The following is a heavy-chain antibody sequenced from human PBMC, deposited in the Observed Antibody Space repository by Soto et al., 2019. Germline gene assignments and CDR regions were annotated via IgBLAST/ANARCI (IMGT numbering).Heavy chain of an antibody. J-gene: IGHJ3*02. Sequence: SETLSLTCTVSGGSISSGGYYLSWIRQHPGKGLEWIGYIYYSGSTCYNPSLKSRVTISVDTSKNQFSLKLSSVTAADTAVYYCARVSFITGTTLVDAFDIWGQGTMVTVSS. CDR3: ARVSFITGTTLVDAFDI. V-gene: IGHV4-31*03. CDR1: GGSISSGGYY. CDR2: IYYSGST. D-gene: IGHD1-20*01.